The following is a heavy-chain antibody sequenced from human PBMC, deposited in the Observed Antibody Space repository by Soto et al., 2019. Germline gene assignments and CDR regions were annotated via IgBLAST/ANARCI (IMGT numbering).Heavy chain of an antibody. CDR2: LIPVFGSP. D-gene: IGHD5-18*01. CDR1: GGTFSKDA. Sequence: QVQLVQSGAEVKKPGSSVTVSCKTSGGTFSKDAINWVRQAPGHGLEWMGLLIPVFGSPIYAQKFQGRIRLTADESTSTAFMDLSSLRSEDTAVYYCTRVLGYTFEPGKTRYYAMDVWGQGTTVSVSS. V-gene: IGHV1-69*01. CDR3: TRVLGYTFEPGKTRYYAMDV. J-gene: IGHJ6*02.